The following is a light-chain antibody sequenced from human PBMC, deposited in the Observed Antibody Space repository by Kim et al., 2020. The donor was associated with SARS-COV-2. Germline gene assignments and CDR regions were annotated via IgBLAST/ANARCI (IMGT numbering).Light chain of an antibody. V-gene: IGKV3-15*01. CDR3: QQFHNWPLYS. Sequence: GSPGERASHSCRASQSLHSNLAWFQQKSGQAPSLLIYGASTRAPGVPARFSGGGSGTEFTLTITSLQSEDFAVYYCQQFHNWPLYSFGQGTKLEI. CDR2: GAS. J-gene: IGKJ2*03. CDR1: QSLHSN.